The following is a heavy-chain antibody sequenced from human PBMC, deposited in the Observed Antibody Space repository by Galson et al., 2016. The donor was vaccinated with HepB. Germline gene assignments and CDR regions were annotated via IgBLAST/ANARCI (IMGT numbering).Heavy chain of an antibody. V-gene: IGHV3-23*01. Sequence: SLRLSCAASGFTFSAFPMSWVRQAPGKGLEWVSTISGRGGDTYSADSVRGRFTISRDNSKNTLSLQMNSLRAEDTAIYYCAKRGGSGWGFFDYWGQGTLATVSS. D-gene: IGHD6-19*01. J-gene: IGHJ4*02. CDR3: AKRGGSGWGFFDY. CDR2: ISGRGGDT. CDR1: GFTFSAFP.